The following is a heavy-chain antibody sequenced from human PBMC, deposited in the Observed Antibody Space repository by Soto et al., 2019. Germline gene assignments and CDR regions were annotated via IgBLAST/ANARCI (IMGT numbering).Heavy chain of an antibody. V-gene: IGHV4-39*01. J-gene: IGHJ4*02. D-gene: IGHD3-10*01. Sequence: RSETLSLTCTVSGGSISSSSYYWGWIRQPPGKGLEWIGSIYYSGSTYYSPSLKSRVTISVDTSKNQFSLKLSSVTAADTAVYYCITMVRGVILDYWGQGTPVTVSS. CDR1: GGSISSSSYY. CDR2: IYYSGST. CDR3: ITMVRGVILDY.